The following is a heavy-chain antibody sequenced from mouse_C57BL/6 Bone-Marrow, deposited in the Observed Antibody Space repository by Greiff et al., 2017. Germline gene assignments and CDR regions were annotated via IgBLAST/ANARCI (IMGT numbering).Heavy chain of an antibody. CDR3: VSRTGYAMDY. CDR2: IRSKSNNYAT. CDR1: GFSFTTYA. Sequence: DVQLQESGGGLVQPKGSLKLSCAASGFSFTTYAMHWVRQAPGKGLEWVARIRSKSNNYATYYADSVKGRFTISRDDSESMLYLQMNNLKTVETAMYYGVSRTGYAMDYWGQGTSVTVSS. J-gene: IGHJ4*01. V-gene: IGHV10-1*01.